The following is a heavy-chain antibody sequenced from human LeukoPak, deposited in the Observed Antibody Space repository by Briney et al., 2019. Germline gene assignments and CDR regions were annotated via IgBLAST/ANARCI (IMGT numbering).Heavy chain of an antibody. Sequence: SVKVSCKASGGTFSSYAISWVRQAPGQGLEWMGRIIPIFGTANYAQKFQGRVTITTDESTSTAYMELSSLRSEDTAVYYCARGGVGATSPFGYWGQGTLGTVSS. CDR3: ARGGVGATSPFGY. V-gene: IGHV1-69*05. CDR2: IIPIFGTA. J-gene: IGHJ4*02. CDR1: GGTFSSYA. D-gene: IGHD1-26*01.